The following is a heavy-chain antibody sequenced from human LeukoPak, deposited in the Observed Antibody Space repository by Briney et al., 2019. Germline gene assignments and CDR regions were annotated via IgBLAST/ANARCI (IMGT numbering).Heavy chain of an antibody. J-gene: IGHJ5*02. CDR3: ARDRPYYYGSGSYYSRTQNNWFDP. D-gene: IGHD3-10*01. Sequence: GASVKVSCKTSGYTFTSYYIHWLRQAPGQGLEWMGWINPNSGGTNYAQKFQGRVTMTTDTSTSTAYMELRSLRSDDTAVYYCARDRPYYYGSGSYYSRTQNNWFDPWGQGTLVTVSS. CDR2: INPNSGGT. CDR1: GYTFTSYY. V-gene: IGHV1-2*02.